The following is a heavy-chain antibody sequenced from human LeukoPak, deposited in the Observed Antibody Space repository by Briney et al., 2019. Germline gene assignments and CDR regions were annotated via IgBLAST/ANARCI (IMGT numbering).Heavy chain of an antibody. J-gene: IGHJ3*02. CDR2: ISYDGSNK. D-gene: IGHD3-10*01. Sequence: GGSLRLSCAASGFTFSSYGMHWVRQAPGKGLEWVAVISYDGSNKYYADSVKGRFTISRDNSKNTLYLQMNSLRAEDTAVYYCAKDYYGSGSYPYAFDIWGQGTMVTVSS. CDR1: GFTFSSYG. CDR3: AKDYYGSGSYPYAFDI. V-gene: IGHV3-30*18.